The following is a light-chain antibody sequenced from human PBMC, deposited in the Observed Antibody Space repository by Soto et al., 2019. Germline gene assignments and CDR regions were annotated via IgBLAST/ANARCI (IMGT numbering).Light chain of an antibody. J-gene: IGKJ1*01. CDR3: QQYGGAPWT. Sequence: EIVLTQSPGTLSLSPGERATLSCRASQSVSNNYLAWYQQKPGQAPRLLIYGASNRATGIPDRFSGSGSGTDFTLTISRLEPEDFAVFYCQQYGGAPWTFGQGTRVEMK. CDR2: GAS. CDR1: QSVSNNY. V-gene: IGKV3-20*01.